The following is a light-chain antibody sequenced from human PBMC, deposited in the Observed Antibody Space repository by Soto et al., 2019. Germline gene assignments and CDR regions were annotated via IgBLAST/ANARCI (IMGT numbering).Light chain of an antibody. J-gene: IGKJ3*01. CDR3: QHYGGSFI. CDR2: NTS. V-gene: IGKV3-20*01. CDR1: QSINSKS. Sequence: EIVLTQSPGTLSLSPGEGATVSCRVSQSINSKSLVWYQRKFGQAPRLLIYNTSTRATGIPDRFSGSGSGTDFTLSISGLEPDDFAVYYCQHYGGSFIFGPGTKVDFK.